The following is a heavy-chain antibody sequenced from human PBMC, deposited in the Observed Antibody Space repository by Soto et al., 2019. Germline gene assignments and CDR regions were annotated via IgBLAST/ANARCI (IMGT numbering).Heavy chain of an antibody. Sequence: GGSLRLSCAASGLTFNNARMSWVRQAPGKGLEWVGRIKSKSDGETTIYAAPVKGRFTISRDDSKNTLFLQMNSLETEDTAVYYCTIYDSPCFLGYWGRGTLVTVSA. CDR2: IKSKSDGETT. CDR1: GLTFNNAR. V-gene: IGHV3-15*01. D-gene: IGHD3-22*01. J-gene: IGHJ4*02. CDR3: TIYDSPCFLGY.